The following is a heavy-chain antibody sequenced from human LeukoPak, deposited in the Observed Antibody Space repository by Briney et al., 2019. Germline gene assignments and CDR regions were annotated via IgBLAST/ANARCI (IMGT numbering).Heavy chain of an antibody. J-gene: IGHJ4*02. CDR1: GGSISSYY. V-gene: IGHV4-59*01. CDR2: IYYSGST. D-gene: IGHD5-18*01. CDR3: ARGGGTAMVTDY. Sequence: PSETLSLTCTVSGGSISSYYWSWIRQPPGKGLEWIGYIYYSGSTNYNPSLKSRVTISVDTSKNQFSLKLSSVTAADTAVYYCARGGGTAMVTDYWGQGTLVTVSS.